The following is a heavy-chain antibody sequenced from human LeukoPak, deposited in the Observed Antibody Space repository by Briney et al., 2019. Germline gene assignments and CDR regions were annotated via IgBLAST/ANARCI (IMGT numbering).Heavy chain of an antibody. CDR2: IRSKANSYAT. D-gene: IGHD3-9*01. CDR1: GFTFSGSA. J-gene: IGHJ4*02. V-gene: IGHV3-73*01. Sequence: GGSLTLSCAASGFTFSGSAMHWVRQASGKGLEWVGRIRSKANSYATAYAASVKGRFTISRDDSKNTAYLQMNSLKTEDTAVYYCTIPDILTGYYPDYWGQGTLVTVSS. CDR3: TIPDILTGYYPDY.